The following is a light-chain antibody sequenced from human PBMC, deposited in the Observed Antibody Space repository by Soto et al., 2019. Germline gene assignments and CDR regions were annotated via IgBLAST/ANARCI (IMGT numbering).Light chain of an antibody. CDR1: SSDVGGYNY. Sequence: QSVLTQPPSASGSPGQSVTISCTGTSSDVGGYNYVSWYHQHPGKAPKLMIYEVSKRPSGGPDRFSGSKSGNTASLTVSGLQPEDEADYYRSSYAGSNKSVFGTGTKVT. CDR2: EVS. V-gene: IGLV2-8*01. CDR3: SSYAGSNKSV. J-gene: IGLJ1*01.